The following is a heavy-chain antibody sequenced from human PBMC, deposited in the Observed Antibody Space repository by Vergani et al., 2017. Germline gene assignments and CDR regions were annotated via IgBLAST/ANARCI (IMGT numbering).Heavy chain of an antibody. J-gene: IGHJ4*02. CDR2: IGTAGDT. Sequence: EVQLLESGGGLAQPGGSLRLSCAASGFTFSTYDMHWVRQATGKGLEWVSAIGTAGDTYYPGSVKGRFTISRENAKNSLYLQMNGLRAADTAVYYCARRDSSSPALDYWGQGTLVTVSS. CDR3: ARRDSSSPALDY. V-gene: IGHV3-13*01. D-gene: IGHD6-6*01. CDR1: GFTFSTYD.